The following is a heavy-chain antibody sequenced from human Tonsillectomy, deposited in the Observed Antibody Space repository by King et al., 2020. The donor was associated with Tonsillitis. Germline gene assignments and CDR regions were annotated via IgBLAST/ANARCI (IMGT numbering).Heavy chain of an antibody. CDR3: AKEASGDLDY. CDR1: GFTFSTYG. V-gene: IGHV3-30*18. D-gene: IGHD4-17*01. CDR2: ISYDEAKK. Sequence: VQLVESGGGVVQPGMSLRLSCAASGFTFSTYGMHWVRQAPGKGLEWVAVISYDEAKKYYADSVKGRFTISRDSSKKTLYLQMNSLKAEDTAVYYCAKEASGDLDYWGQGTPVTVSS. J-gene: IGHJ4*02.